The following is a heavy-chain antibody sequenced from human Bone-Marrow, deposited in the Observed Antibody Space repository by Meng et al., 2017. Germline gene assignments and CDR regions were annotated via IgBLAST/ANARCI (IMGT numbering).Heavy chain of an antibody. Sequence: GESLKISCAASGFTFSSYEMNWVRQAPGKGLEWVSSISSSSSYIYYADSVKGRFTISRDNAKNSLYLQMNSLRAEDTAVYYCARELSGFDSSSWSERLPLFNLDYWGQGTLVTVSS. V-gene: IGHV3-21*01. J-gene: IGHJ4*02. D-gene: IGHD6-13*01. CDR2: ISSSSSYI. CDR3: ARELSGFDSSSWSERLPLFNLDY. CDR1: GFTFSSYE.